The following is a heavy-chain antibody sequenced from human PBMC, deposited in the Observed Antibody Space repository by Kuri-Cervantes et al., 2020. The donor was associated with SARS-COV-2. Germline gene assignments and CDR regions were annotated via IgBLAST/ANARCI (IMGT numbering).Heavy chain of an antibody. D-gene: IGHD4-11*01. CDR1: GGSFSGYY. V-gene: IGHV4-59*10. Sequence: SETLSLTCAVYGGSFSGYYWSWIRQPAGKGLEWIGRIYTSGSTNYNPSLKSRVTMSVDTSKNQFSLKLSSVTAADTAVYYCAKGAVNFDYWGQGTLVTVSS. J-gene: IGHJ4*02. CDR2: IYTSGST. CDR3: AKGAVNFDY.